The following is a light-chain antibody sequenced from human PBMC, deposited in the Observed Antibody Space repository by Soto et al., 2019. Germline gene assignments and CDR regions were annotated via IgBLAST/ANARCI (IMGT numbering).Light chain of an antibody. V-gene: IGKV3-11*01. Sequence: EIVLTQSPATLSLSPGERATLSCRASQSVSSYLAWYQQKPGQAPRLLIYDASNGATGIPARFSGSGSGTDFTLTIASLEPEDFAVYYCQQRVSWPLTFGQGTKVDIK. CDR3: QQRVSWPLT. J-gene: IGKJ1*01. CDR2: DAS. CDR1: QSVSSY.